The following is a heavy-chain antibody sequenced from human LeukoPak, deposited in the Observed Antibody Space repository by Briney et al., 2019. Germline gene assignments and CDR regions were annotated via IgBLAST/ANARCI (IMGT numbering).Heavy chain of an antibody. CDR1: GDSISSGSYY. D-gene: IGHD3-9*01. J-gene: IGHJ4*02. V-gene: IGHV4-61*09. CDR3: ARGGNYDVLTGYHFYFDS. CDR2: IYTSGST. Sequence: SETLSLTCTVSGDSISSGSYYWNWIRQPAGTGLEWIGHIYTSGSTHYNPSLNSRVTISGDTSRNHFSLELSSVNAADTAVYYCARGGNYDVLTGYHFYFDSWGQGTLVAVSS.